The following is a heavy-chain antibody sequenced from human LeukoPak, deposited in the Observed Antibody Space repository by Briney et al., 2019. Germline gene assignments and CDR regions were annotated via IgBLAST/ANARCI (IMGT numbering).Heavy chain of an antibody. CDR1: GFTFSSYA. CDR3: ARGEHYGDFFDY. Sequence: GGSLRLSCAASGFTFSSYAMSWVRQAPGRGLEWVSTISSSGDNTYYADSVKGRFTISRDNSKSTLYLQMNSLRAEDTAVYFCARGEHYGDFFDYWGQGTLVTVSS. J-gene: IGHJ4*02. CDR2: ISSSGDNT. V-gene: IGHV3-23*01. D-gene: IGHD4-17*01.